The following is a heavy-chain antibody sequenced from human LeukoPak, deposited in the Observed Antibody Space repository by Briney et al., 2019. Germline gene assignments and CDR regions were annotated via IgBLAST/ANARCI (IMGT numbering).Heavy chain of an antibody. CDR1: GGTFSSNA. D-gene: IGHD6-19*01. CDR2: IIPIFGST. V-gene: IGHV1-69*13. Sequence: SVKVSCKASGGTFSSNAISWVRQAHGQGLEWMGKIIPIFGSTSYAQKLQGRVTITADEATRTVYMELSSLRSDDTAVYYCARREYTSGWFSRSPEAFDIWGLGTMVTVSS. J-gene: IGHJ3*02. CDR3: ARREYTSGWFSRSPEAFDI.